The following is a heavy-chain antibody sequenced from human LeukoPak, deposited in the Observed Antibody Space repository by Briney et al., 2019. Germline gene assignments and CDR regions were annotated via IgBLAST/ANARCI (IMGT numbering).Heavy chain of an antibody. D-gene: IGHD3-10*01. CDR3: AKRGVVIRGILVIGYHQEAYHYDF. Sequence: PGGSLRLSCVVSGLSLSNYAMTWVRQAPGKGLEWVSYISERGGSTTYADSVKGRFTISRDTSLNTLYLQMNNLRAEDTAVYFCAKRGVVIRGILVIGYHQEAYHYDFWGQGVLVTVSS. CDR2: ISERGGST. J-gene: IGHJ4*02. V-gene: IGHV3-23*01. CDR1: GLSLSNYA.